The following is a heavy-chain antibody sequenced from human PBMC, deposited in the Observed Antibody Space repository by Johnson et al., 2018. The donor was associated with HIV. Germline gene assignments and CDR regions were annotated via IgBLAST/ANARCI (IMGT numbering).Heavy chain of an antibody. CDR1: GFTFSSYD. D-gene: IGHD6-6*01. J-gene: IGHJ3*02. CDR3: AKDMEFEIAAKGSAFDI. CDR2: IGTAGDT. Sequence: VQLVESGGGLVQPGGSLRLSCAASGFTFSSYDMHWVRQATGKGLEWVSAIGTAGDTYYPGSVKGRFTISRENAKNSLHLQMNSLRAEDTALYYCAKDMEFEIAAKGSAFDIWGQGTMVTVSS. V-gene: IGHV3-13*01.